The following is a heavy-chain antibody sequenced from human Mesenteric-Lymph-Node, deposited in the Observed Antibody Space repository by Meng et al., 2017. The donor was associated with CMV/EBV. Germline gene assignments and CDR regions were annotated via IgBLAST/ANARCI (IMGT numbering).Heavy chain of an antibody. D-gene: IGHD4-11*01. V-gene: IGHV3-11*04. J-gene: IGHJ4*02. CDR1: GFTFSDYY. Sequence: GESLKISCAASGFTFSDYYMSWIRQAPGKGLEWVSYISSSGGTIYYADSVQGRFTISRDNAKNSLYLHMNSLRAEDTAVYYCARFDTVSGHGGGNFDYWGQGTLVTVSS. CDR3: ARFDTVSGHGGGNFDY. CDR2: ISSSGGTI.